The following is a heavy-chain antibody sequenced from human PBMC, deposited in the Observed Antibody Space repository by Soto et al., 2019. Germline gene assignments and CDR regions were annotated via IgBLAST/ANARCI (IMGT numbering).Heavy chain of an antibody. J-gene: IGHJ4*02. CDR3: ARQQDRGIMAAGFDF. CDR1: GYTFAADD. V-gene: IGHV1-2*02. Sequence: GSLKVSCKASGYTFAADDLHWVRQPPGQGLEWMGWINPHTGGPDYAQKFQDRVTMTRDTSISTAYMELSSLKSDDTAIYYCARQQDRGIMAAGFDFWGQGTLVTVSS. CDR2: INPHTGGP. D-gene: IGHD6-13*01.